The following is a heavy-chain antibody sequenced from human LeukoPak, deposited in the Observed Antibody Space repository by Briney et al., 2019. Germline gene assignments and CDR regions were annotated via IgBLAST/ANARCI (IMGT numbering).Heavy chain of an antibody. Sequence: TGGSLRLSCAASGFTFSSYGMHWVRQAPGKGLEWVAVIWYDGSNKYYADSVKGRFTISRDNSKNTLYLQMNSLRAEDTAVYYCARDVRSSSYGEFDYWGQGTLVTVSS. D-gene: IGHD6-6*01. CDR1: GFTFSSYG. CDR3: ARDVRSSSYGEFDY. CDR2: IWYDGSNK. V-gene: IGHV3-33*01. J-gene: IGHJ4*02.